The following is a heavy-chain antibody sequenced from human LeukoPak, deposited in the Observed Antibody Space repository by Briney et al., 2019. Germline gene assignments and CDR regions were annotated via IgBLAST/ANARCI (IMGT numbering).Heavy chain of an antibody. CDR3: ARRRTTHYYYYYMDV. CDR2: IYYSGST. V-gene: IGHV4-39*01. J-gene: IGHJ6*03. D-gene: IGHD4-17*01. CDR1: GGSISSSSYY. Sequence: TSETLSLTCTVSGGSISSSSYYWGWIRQPPGKGLEWIGSIYYSGSTYYNPSLKSRVTISVDTSKNQFSLKLSSVTAADMAVYYCARRRTTHYYYYYMDVWGKGTTVTVSS.